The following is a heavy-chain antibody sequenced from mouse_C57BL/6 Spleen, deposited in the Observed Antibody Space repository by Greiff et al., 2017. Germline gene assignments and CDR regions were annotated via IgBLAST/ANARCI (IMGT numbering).Heavy chain of an antibody. CDR2: IDPSDSYT. V-gene: IGHV1-69*01. CDR1: GYTFTSYW. J-gene: IGHJ3*01. CDR3: ASPDYRRL. Sequence: QVQLQQPGAELVMPGASVKLSCKASGYTFTSYWMHWVKQRPGQGLEWIGEIDPSDSYTNYNQKFKGKSTLTVDKSSSTAYMQLSSLTSEDSAVYYCASPDYRRLWCQGTLVTVSA. D-gene: IGHD2-4*01.